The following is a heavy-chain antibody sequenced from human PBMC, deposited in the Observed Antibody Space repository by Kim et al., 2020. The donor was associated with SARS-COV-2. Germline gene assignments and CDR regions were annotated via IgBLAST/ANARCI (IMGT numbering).Heavy chain of an antibody. V-gene: IGHV4-34*01. D-gene: IGHD6-19*01. J-gene: IGHJ4*02. CDR1: GGSFSGYY. Sequence: SETLSLTCAVYGGSFSGYYWSWIRQPPGKGLEWIGEINHSGSTNYNPSLKSRVTISVDTSKNQFSLKLSSVTAADTAVYYCARGYRHSTIAVAADFDYWGQGTLVTVSS. CDR3: ARGYRHSTIAVAADFDY. CDR2: INHSGST.